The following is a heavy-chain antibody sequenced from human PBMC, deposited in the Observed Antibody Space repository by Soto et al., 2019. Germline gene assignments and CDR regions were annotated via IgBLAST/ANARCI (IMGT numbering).Heavy chain of an antibody. V-gene: IGHV4-59*08. Sequence: QVQLQESGPGLVKPSETLSLTCTVSGGSISSYYWSWIRQPPGKGLEWIGYIYYSGSTNYNPSLQSRVTISVDTSKNQFSLRLSSVTAADTAVYYCARLLPVFHCSGGSCYSGFFDYWGQGTLVTVSS. CDR3: ARLLPVFHCSGGSCYSGFFDY. D-gene: IGHD2-15*01. CDR1: GGSISSYY. CDR2: IYYSGST. J-gene: IGHJ4*02.